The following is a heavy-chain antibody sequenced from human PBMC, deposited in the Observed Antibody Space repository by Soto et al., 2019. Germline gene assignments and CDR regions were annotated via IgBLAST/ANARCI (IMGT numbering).Heavy chain of an antibody. J-gene: IGHJ4*02. Sequence: ASVKVSCKASGYTFTSYGISWVRQAPGQGLEWMGWISAYNGNTNYAQKLQGRVTMTTDTSTSTAYMELRSLRSDDTAVYYCARLMYDFWSGHEGIFDYWGQGTLVTVSS. CDR2: ISAYNGNT. CDR1: GYTFTSYG. D-gene: IGHD3-3*01. V-gene: IGHV1-18*01. CDR3: ARLMYDFWSGHEGIFDY.